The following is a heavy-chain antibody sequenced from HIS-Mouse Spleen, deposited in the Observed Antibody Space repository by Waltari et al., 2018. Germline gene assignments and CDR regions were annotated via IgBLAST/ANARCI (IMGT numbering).Heavy chain of an antibody. D-gene: IGHD6-6*01. CDR1: GFTFSSYT. Sequence: EVQLVESGGGLVKPGWSLRRSCAASGFTFSSYTLNGVRQAPGKGLEWVSSISSSSSYIYYADSVKGRFTISRDNAKNSLYLQMNSLRAEDTAVYYCARGSSSFPDYWGQGTLVTVSS. J-gene: IGHJ4*02. CDR3: ARGSSSFPDY. CDR2: ISSSSSYI. V-gene: IGHV3-21*01.